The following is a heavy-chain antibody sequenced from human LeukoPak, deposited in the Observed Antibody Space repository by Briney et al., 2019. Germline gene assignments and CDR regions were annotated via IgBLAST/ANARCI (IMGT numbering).Heavy chain of an antibody. V-gene: IGHV4-4*07. CDR2: IYTSGST. J-gene: IGHJ3*02. CDR3: ARDQVVVPAAIGAFDI. Sequence: SETLSLTCTVSGGSISSYYWSWIRQPAGKGLKWIGRIYTSGSTNYNPSLKSRVTMSVDTSKNQFSLKLSSVTAADTAVYYCARDQVVVPAAIGAFDIWGQGTMVTVSS. D-gene: IGHD2-2*01. CDR1: GGSISSYY.